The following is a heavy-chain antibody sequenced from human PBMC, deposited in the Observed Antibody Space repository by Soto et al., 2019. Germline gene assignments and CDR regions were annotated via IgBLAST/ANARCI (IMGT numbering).Heavy chain of an antibody. CDR3: AKDFIPMTGVYDAFHM. CDR2: GGGSNSET. CDR1: GFGFSNYA. J-gene: IGHJ3*02. V-gene: IGHV3-23*01. D-gene: IGHD2-8*01. Sequence: EVQLLESGGGLVQPGGSLAISCGASGFGFSNYAMSWVRQAPGKGPEWVSSGGGSNSETDYADSVKGRFTISRDNSKNTLYLQMNSLRAEDTAIYFCAKDFIPMTGVYDAFHMWGQGTTVTVSS.